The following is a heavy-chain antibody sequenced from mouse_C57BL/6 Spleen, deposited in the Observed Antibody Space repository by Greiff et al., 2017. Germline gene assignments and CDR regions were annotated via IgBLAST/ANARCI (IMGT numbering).Heavy chain of an antibody. Sequence: EVQLVESGPGLVKPSQSLSLTCSVTGYPITSGYYWNWIRQFPGNKLEWMGYISYDGSNNYNPSLKNRISITRDTSKNQFFLKLNSVTTEDTATYYCAREYYYGSSPHWYFDVWGTGTTVTVSS. J-gene: IGHJ1*03. CDR3: AREYYYGSSPHWYFDV. D-gene: IGHD1-1*01. CDR1: GYPITSGYY. CDR2: ISYDGSN. V-gene: IGHV3-6*01.